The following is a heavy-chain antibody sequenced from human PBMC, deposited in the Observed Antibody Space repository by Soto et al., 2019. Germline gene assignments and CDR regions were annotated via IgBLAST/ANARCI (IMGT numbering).Heavy chain of an antibody. D-gene: IGHD1-26*01. CDR2: IYHSGST. J-gene: IGHJ6*02. CDR3: ARVSGSYYYGMDV. Sequence: QVQLQESGPGLVKPSGTLSLTCAVSGGSISSSNWWSWVRQPPGKGLEWIGEIYHSGSTNYNPSPKSRVTISVDQSKNQFSLKLSSVTAADTAVYYCARVSGSYYYGMDVWGQGITVTVSS. CDR1: GGSISSSNW. V-gene: IGHV4-4*02.